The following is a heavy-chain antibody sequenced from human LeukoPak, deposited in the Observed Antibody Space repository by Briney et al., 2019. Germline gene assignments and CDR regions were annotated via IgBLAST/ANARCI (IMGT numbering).Heavy chain of an antibody. CDR3: ARLTWDLPPGGHYYNYYIDV. V-gene: IGHV4-34*01. CDR1: GGSLSGCY. J-gene: IGHJ6*03. CDR2: ISHSGGA. D-gene: IGHD1-26*01. Sequence: PSETLSLTCAVYGGSLSGCYWTWVRQPPGKGLEWIGEISHSGGANYSPSLKSRVTISLDTSKNQFSLRLTSVTAADTAVYYCARLTWDLPPGGHYYNYYIDVWGKGATVTVSS.